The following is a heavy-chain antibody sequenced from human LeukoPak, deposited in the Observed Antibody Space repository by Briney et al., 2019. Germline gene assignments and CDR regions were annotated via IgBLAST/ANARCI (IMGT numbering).Heavy chain of an antibody. CDR3: AREEIAAAGTADY. V-gene: IGHV3-66*01. CDR1: GFTVSSNY. Sequence: GGSLRLSCAASGFTVSSNYMSWVRQAPGNGLEWVSVIYSGGSTYYADSVKGRFTISRDNSKNTLYLQMNSLRAEDTAVYYCAREEIAAAGTADYWGQGTLVTVSS. J-gene: IGHJ4*02. CDR2: IYSGGST. D-gene: IGHD6-13*01.